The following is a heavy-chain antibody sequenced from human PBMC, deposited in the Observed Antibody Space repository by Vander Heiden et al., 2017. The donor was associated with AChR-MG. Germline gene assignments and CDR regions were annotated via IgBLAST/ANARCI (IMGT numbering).Heavy chain of an antibody. CDR3: ARTRRGSDTYNWFDP. V-gene: IGHV4-59*01. Sequence: QVQLQESGPGLVKPSETLSLTCTVSGGSISSYYWSWIRQPPGKGLEWIGYIYYSGSTNYNPSLKSRVTISVDTSKNQFSLKLSSVTAADTAVYYCARTRRGSDTYNWFDPWGQGTLVTVSS. J-gene: IGHJ5*02. CDR2: IYYSGST. CDR1: GGSISSYY.